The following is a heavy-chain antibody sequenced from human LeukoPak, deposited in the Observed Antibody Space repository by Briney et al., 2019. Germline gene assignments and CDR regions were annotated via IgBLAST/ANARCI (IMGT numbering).Heavy chain of an antibody. CDR2: IYHSGST. Sequence: PSQTLSLTCAVSGGSISSGGYSWSWIRQPPGKGLEWIGYIYHSGSTNYNPSLKSRVTISVDTSKNQFSLKLSSVTAADTAVYYCARAAVAGMGSGWFDPWGQGTLVTVSS. J-gene: IGHJ5*02. D-gene: IGHD6-19*01. CDR3: ARAAVAGMGSGWFDP. CDR1: GGSISSGGYS. V-gene: IGHV4-30-2*01.